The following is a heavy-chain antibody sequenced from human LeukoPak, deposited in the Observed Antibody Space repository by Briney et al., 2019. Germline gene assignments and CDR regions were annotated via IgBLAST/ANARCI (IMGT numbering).Heavy chain of an antibody. J-gene: IGHJ4*02. CDR3: AKRGTVTTFGHYDY. CDR2: IYSDNT. CDR1: GFTVSSNS. Sequence: QAGGSLRLSCTVSGFTVSSNSMSWVRQAPGKGLEWVSFIYSDNTHYSDSVKGRFTISRDNSKNTLYLQMNSLRAEDTAIYYCAKRGTVTTFGHYDYWGQGTLVTVSS. D-gene: IGHD4-17*01. V-gene: IGHV3-53*01.